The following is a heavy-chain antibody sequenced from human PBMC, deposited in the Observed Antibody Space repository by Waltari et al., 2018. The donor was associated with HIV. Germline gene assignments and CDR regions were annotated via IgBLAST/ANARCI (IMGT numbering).Heavy chain of an antibody. CDR2: ISYDGSNK. CDR3: AKTGYGDYGRDD. J-gene: IGHJ4*02. D-gene: IGHD4-17*01. Sequence: QVQLVESGGGVVQPGRSLRLSCAAPGFTFSSYGMHWVRQAPGKWLEWVAVISYDGSNKFYTDSVKGRFTISRDNSKNTLYLQMNSLRAEDTAVYYCAKTGYGDYGRDDWGQGTLVTVSS. V-gene: IGHV3-30*18. CDR1: GFTFSSYG.